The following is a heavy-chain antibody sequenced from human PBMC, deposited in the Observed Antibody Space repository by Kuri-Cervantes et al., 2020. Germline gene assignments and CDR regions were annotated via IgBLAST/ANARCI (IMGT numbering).Heavy chain of an antibody. J-gene: IGHJ6*02. CDR1: GFTVSSNY. Sequence: GESLKISCAASGFTVSSNYMSWVRQAPGKGLEWVSVIYSGGSTYYADSVKGRFTISRDNSKNTLYLQMNSLRAEDTAVYYCVRGWATPGPFYYYYYGMDVWGQGTTVTVSS. V-gene: IGHV3-53*01. CDR2: IYSGGST. CDR3: VRGWATPGPFYYYYYGMDV. D-gene: IGHD5-12*01.